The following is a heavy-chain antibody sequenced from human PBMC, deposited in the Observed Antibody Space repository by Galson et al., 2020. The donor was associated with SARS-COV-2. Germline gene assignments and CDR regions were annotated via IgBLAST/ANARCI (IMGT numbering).Heavy chain of an antibody. CDR3: ARDKYSSSWRGGYYYYYGMDV. CDR1: GFTFNSYA. V-gene: IGHV3-30*04. CDR2: ISYDGSNK. Sequence: TGGSLRLSCAASGFTFNSYAIHWVRQAPGQGLEWVAVISYDGSNKNSAASVKGRFTISRDNSKNTLYLQMNSLRAEDTAVYYCARDKYSSSWRGGYYYYYGMDVWGQGTTVTVSS. D-gene: IGHD6-13*01. J-gene: IGHJ6*02.